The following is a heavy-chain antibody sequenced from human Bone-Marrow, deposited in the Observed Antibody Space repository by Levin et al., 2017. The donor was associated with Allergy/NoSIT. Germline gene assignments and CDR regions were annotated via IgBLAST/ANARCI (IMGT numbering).Heavy chain of an antibody. V-gene: IGHV3-23*01. Sequence: GGSLRLSCAASGFTFSNYAMSWVRQAPGKGLEWVSSISGSGGGTYYADSVKGRFTISRDNSKNTLYLQMNSLRAEDTAVDYRAKGRGPVDSWGQGTLVTVSS. J-gene: IGHJ4*02. CDR1: GFTFSNYA. CDR3: AKGRGPVDS. D-gene: IGHD3-10*01. CDR2: ISGSGGGT.